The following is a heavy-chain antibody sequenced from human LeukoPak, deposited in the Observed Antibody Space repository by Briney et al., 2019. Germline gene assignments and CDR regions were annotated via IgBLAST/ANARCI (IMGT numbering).Heavy chain of an antibody. CDR2: ISYDGSNK. J-gene: IGHJ5*02. D-gene: IGHD5-12*01. V-gene: IGHV3-30*01. CDR3: ARDPDSGYARIGWFDP. Sequence: GGSLRLSCAASGFTFSSYAMHWVRQAPGKGLEWVAVISYDGSNKYYADSVKGRFTISRVNSKNTLYLQMNSLRAEDTAVYYCARDPDSGYARIGWFDPWGQGTLVTVSS. CDR1: GFTFSSYA.